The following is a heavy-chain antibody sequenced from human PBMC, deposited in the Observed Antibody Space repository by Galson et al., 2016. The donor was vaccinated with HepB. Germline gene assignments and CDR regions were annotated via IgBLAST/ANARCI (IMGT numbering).Heavy chain of an antibody. J-gene: IGHJ6*03. CDR1: GGPISVGHHY. V-gene: IGHV4-31*03. D-gene: IGHD2/OR15-2a*01. CDR2: IYYSGST. CDR3: ARDVVIVLPTATALSYYYYVDV. Sequence: TLSLTCNVSGGPISVGHHYWSWIRQHPGKGLEWIGYIYYSGSTYYNPSLKSRLTISVDTSKNQFSLKLRSVTAADTAVYYCARDVVIVLPTATALSYYYYVDVWGKGTTVTVSS.